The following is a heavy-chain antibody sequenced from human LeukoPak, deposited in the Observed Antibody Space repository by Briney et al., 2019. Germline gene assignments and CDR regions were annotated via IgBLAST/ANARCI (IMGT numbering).Heavy chain of an antibody. CDR3: AKDYSDSRVGDVFFEY. V-gene: IGHV3-23*01. CDR2: ITSGFTP. D-gene: IGHD1-26*01. CDR1: GLTFSNYA. Sequence: GGSLRLSCAASGLTFSNYAMSWFRQAPGKGLEWVSGITSGFTPHYADSVKGRFTISRDNSKNTFHLQMNSLTAEDTAGYYCAKDYSDSRVGDVFFEYWGQGTLVTVSS. J-gene: IGHJ4*02.